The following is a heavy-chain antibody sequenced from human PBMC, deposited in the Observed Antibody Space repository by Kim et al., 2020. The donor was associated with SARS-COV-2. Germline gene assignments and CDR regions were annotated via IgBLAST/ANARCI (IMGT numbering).Heavy chain of an antibody. CDR1: GYTITGYY. Sequence: ASVKVSCKASGYTITGYYIHWVRQAPGQGLEWMGWINPSSGATSYAQKFQGRVTMTRDTSINTAYMELRRVRFDDTAVYYCARVRKQTGSTWFDPWGQGTQVTVSS. CDR2: INPSSGAT. J-gene: IGHJ5*02. D-gene: IGHD1-7*01. V-gene: IGHV1-2*02. CDR3: ARVRKQTGSTWFDP.